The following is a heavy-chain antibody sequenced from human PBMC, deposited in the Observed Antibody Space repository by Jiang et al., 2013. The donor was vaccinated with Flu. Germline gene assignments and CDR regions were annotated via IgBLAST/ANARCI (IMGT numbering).Heavy chain of an antibody. CDR2: SSTYSGAT. Sequence: GAEVKKPGDSVKVSCQTSGYTFTTYGISWVRQAPGQGLEWVGWSSTYSGATDSAQKFQGRVTMTTDKSARTAYMELRSLRSDDTAVYYCARDYHANWIESDAFDIWGQGTVVTVSS. V-gene: IGHV1-18*01. D-gene: IGHD1-1*01. J-gene: IGHJ3*02. CDR3: ARDYHANWIESDAFDI. CDR1: GYTFTTYG.